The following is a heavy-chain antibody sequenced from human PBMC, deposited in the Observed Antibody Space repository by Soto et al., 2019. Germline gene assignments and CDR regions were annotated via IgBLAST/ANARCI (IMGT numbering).Heavy chain of an antibody. CDR2: IDPSDSQT. V-gene: IGHV5-10-1*01. CDR1: GYSFAGYW. CDR3: ARQIYDSDTGPNFQYYFDP. Sequence: HGESLKISCRGSGYSFAGYWITWVRQKPGKGLEWMGRIDPSDSQTYYSPSFRGHVTISATKSITTVFLQWSSLRASDTAMYYCARQIYDSDTGPNFQYYFDPFGQGTQDT. J-gene: IGHJ4*02. D-gene: IGHD3-22*01.